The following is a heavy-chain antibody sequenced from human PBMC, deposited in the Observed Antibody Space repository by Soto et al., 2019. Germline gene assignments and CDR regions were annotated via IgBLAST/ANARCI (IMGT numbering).Heavy chain of an antibody. D-gene: IGHD6-13*01. CDR3: ARAPYSSSWYYFDY. Sequence: SETLSLTCGVSGDSITSTSYWSWVRQPPGKGLEWIGEIYHSGSTNYNPSLKSRVAISVDKSKNQFSLKLSSVTAADTAVYYCARAPYSSSWYYFDYWGQGTLVTVSS. J-gene: IGHJ4*02. V-gene: IGHV4-4*02. CDR2: IYHSGST. CDR1: GDSITSTSY.